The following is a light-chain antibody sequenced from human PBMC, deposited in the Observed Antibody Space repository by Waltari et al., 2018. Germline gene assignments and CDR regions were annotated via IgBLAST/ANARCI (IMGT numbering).Light chain of an antibody. J-gene: IGLJ2*01. CDR3: SSYTSSSSAV. V-gene: IGLV2-14*03. Sequence: QSALTQPASVSGSPGQSITISCTGTSSDVGGYNYVSWYQQHQGKAPKLMIYDVSKRPLGVSNRFSGSNSGNTASLTISGLQAEDEADYYCSSYTSSSSAVFGGGTKLTGL. CDR1: SSDVGGYNY. CDR2: DVS.